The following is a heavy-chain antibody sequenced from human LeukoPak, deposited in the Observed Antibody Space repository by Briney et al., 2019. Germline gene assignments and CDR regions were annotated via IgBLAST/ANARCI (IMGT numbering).Heavy chain of an antibody. CDR1: GDSISNGYY. J-gene: IGHJ3*02. CDR3: ARSLPPGMDTFDI. CDR2: IWHSANN. V-gene: IGHV4-38-2*01. Sequence: SETLSLTCAVSGDSISNGYYWSWIRQSPGKGLEWIGSIWHSANNYYNPSLESRVTISVDTSKNHFSLELNSVTAADTAVYYCARSLPPGMDTFDIWGQGTMVTVSS. D-gene: IGHD3-10*01.